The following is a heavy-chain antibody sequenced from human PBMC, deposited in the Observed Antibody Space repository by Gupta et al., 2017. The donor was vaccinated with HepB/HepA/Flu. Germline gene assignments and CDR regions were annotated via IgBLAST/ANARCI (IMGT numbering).Heavy chain of an antibody. Sequence: QVQLQESGPGLVKPSETLSLTCTVSGGPITSYYWSWIRQPPGKGLEWIGYVYHSGSTNYNPSLKSRLTISVDMPKNQFSLKLSSVTAADTAVYYCALGSCGGDCPLGYWGQGTLVTVSS. D-gene: IGHD2-21*02. CDR1: GGPITSYY. CDR3: ALGSCGGDCPLGY. V-gene: IGHV4-59*08. CDR2: VYHSGST. J-gene: IGHJ4*02.